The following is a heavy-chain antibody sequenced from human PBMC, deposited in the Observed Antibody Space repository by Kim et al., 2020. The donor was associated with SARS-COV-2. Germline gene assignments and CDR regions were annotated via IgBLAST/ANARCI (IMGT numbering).Heavy chain of an antibody. Sequence: SETLSLTCAVYGGSFSGYYWSWIRQPPGKGLEWIGEINHSGSTNYNPSLKSRVTISVDTSKNQFSLKLSSVTAADTAVYYCARGRYGSGSYYHGIFDYWGQGTLVTVSS. CDR1: GGSFSGYY. J-gene: IGHJ4*02. CDR2: INHSGST. V-gene: IGHV4-34*01. D-gene: IGHD3-10*01. CDR3: ARGRYGSGSYYHGIFDY.